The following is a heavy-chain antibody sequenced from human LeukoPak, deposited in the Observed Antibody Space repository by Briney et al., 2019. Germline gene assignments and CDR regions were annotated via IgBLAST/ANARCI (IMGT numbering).Heavy chain of an antibody. CDR3: ARGLKNTAMVTSFDY. J-gene: IGHJ4*02. CDR2: ISAYNGNT. CDR1: GYTFTSYG. Sequence: ASVKVSCKASGYTFTSYGIIWVRQAPGQGLEWMGWISAYNGNTNYAQKLQGRVTMTTDTSTSTAYMELRSLRSDDTAVYYCARGLKNTAMVTSFDYWGQGTLVTVFS. V-gene: IGHV1-18*01. D-gene: IGHD5-18*01.